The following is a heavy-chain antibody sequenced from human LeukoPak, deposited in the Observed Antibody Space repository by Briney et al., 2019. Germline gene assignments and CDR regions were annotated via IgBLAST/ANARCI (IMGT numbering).Heavy chain of an antibody. CDR2: ISPLLGLA. J-gene: IGHJ5*02. Sequence: ASVKVSYKASGGIFNTFVISWVRQAPGQGLELMGRISPLLGLADYAQNFQGRVTITADKSTSTAYMELRSRRAEDTAVYYCARAGSTLYGDHRRYFDPWGQGTLVTVSS. V-gene: IGHV1-69*04. CDR1: GGIFNTFV. D-gene: IGHD4-17*01. CDR3: ARAGSTLYGDHRRYFDP.